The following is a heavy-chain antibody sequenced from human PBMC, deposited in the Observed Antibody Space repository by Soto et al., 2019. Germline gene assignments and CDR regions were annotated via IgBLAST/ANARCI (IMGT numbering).Heavy chain of an antibody. D-gene: IGHD3-16*01. CDR2: INHSGST. Sequence: SETLSLTCAVYGGSFSGYYWSWIRQPPGKGLEWIGEINHSGSTNYNPSLKSRVTTSVDTSKNQFSLKLSSVTAADTAVYYCARFAGLRTYYYYMDVWGKGTTVTVSS. J-gene: IGHJ6*03. CDR1: GGSFSGYY. V-gene: IGHV4-34*01. CDR3: ARFAGLRTYYYYMDV.